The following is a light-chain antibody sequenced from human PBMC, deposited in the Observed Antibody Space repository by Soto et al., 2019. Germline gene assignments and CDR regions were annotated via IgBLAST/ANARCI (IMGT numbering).Light chain of an antibody. CDR3: QQHINRIY. CDR1: QSVSNY. V-gene: IGKV3-11*01. J-gene: IGKJ4*01. CDR2: DAS. Sequence: EIVLTQSPATLSLSPGERATLSCRASQSVSNYLAWYQQKPGQAPRLLIYDASNRATGIPARFSGSGSGTDFTITIRTLEPEDFAVYYCQQHINRIYFGGGTKVDIK.